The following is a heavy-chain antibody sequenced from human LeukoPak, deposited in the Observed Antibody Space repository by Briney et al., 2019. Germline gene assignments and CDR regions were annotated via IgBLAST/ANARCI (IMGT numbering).Heavy chain of an antibody. CDR1: GGSISSYY. CDR2: IYYSGST. D-gene: IGHD2-2*01. V-gene: IGHV4-59*01. Sequence: SETLSLTCTVSGGSISSYYWSWIRQPPGKGLEWIGSIYYSGSTNYNPSLKSRVTISVDTSKNQFSLKLRSVTAADTAVYYCARVVSWCSSTSCYFAFDIWGQGTLVTVSS. J-gene: IGHJ3*02. CDR3: ARVVSWCSSTSCYFAFDI.